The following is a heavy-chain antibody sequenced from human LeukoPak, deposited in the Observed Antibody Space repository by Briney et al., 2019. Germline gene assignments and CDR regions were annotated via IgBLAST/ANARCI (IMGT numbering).Heavy chain of an antibody. CDR3: PKKIATSAAGSYYS. CDR2: ISYSGETK. CDR1: GFTFISYF. D-gene: IGHD3-10*01. J-gene: IGHJ4*02. Sequence: GGALRLSCAAAGFTFISYFMTWVRQAPGKGLEWVSVISYSGETKYYACSVKGRFIIARDNSKNTLYLLMNSMRADAATVYYCPKKIATSAAGSYYSWGQGTLGTVSS. V-gene: IGHV3-23*01.